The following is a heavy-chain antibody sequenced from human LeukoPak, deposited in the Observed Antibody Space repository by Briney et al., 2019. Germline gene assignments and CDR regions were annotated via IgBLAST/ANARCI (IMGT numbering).Heavy chain of an antibody. CDR3: ARVGLRLGEPPYYFDY. V-gene: IGHV4-59*01. D-gene: IGHD3-16*01. CDR2: IYYSGST. Sequence: SETLSLTCTVSGGTFSSYYWSWIRQPPGKGLEWIGYIYYSGSTNYNPSLKRRGTISVYTSKIQFSLKLSSVTAADTAVYYCARVGLRLGEPPYYFDYWGQGTLVTVSS. CDR1: GGTFSSYY. J-gene: IGHJ4*02.